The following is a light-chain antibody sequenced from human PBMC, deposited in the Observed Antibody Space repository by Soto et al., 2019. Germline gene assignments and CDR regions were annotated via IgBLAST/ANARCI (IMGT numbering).Light chain of an antibody. CDR1: QSVGTK. CDR2: GAS. Sequence: EIVMTQSPATLSVSPGERATLSCRASQSVGTKLAWYQQKHGQAPRLLINGASARATGIPARFSGSGSGTEFTLTISSLQSEDFAVYYCQQYNNRWTFGQGTEVE. J-gene: IGKJ1*01. CDR3: QQYNNRWT. V-gene: IGKV3-15*01.